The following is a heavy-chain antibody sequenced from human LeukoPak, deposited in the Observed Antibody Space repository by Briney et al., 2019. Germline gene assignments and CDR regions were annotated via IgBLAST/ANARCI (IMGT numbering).Heavy chain of an antibody. J-gene: IGHJ6*03. CDR3: ARASSGDGDYYYYYMDV. Sequence: GGSLRLSCAASGFTFSSYAMHWVRQAPGKGLEWVAVISYDGGNKYYADSVKGRFIIARDNSKNTLYLQMDSLRAEETAVYYCARASSGDGDYYYYYMDVWGKGTTVTVSS. CDR1: GFTFSSYA. CDR2: ISYDGGNK. D-gene: IGHD4-17*01. V-gene: IGHV3-30-3*01.